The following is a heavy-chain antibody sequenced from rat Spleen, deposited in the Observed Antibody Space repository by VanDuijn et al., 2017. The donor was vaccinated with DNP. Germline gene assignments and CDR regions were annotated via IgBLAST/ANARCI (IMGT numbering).Heavy chain of an antibody. Sequence: EVQLVESGGGLVQPGRSLKLSCAASGLTFSYYAMAWVRQAPTKGLEWVASISNSGSETKYRDSVQGRFTISRDNAKNTLYLQMDSLRSEDTATYYCARRDSSTDYNYFDYWGQGVMVTVSS. J-gene: IGHJ2*01. D-gene: IGHD1-6*01. CDR2: ISNSGSET. CDR3: ARRDSSTDYNYFDY. V-gene: IGHV5S13*01. CDR1: GLTFSYYA.